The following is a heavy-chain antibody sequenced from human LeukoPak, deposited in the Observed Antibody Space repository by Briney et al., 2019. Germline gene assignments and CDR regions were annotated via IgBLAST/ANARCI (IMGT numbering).Heavy chain of an antibody. CDR3: VRGLDYNVAWVY. V-gene: IGHV3-48*03. D-gene: IGHD3-10*01. CDR2: ISSSGSTL. J-gene: IGHJ4*02. Sequence: GGSLRLSYVVSGFTFSSCEMNWVRQAPGRGLEWVSYISSSGSTLYYADSVKGRFSISRDNAKNSLYLQMNSLRAEDTAVYYCVRGLDYNVAWVYWGQGTLVTVSS. CDR1: GFTFSSCE.